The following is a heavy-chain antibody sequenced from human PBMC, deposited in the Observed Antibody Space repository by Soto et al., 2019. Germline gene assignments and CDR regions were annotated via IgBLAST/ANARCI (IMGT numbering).Heavy chain of an antibody. CDR2: IYYSGST. D-gene: IGHD2-15*01. CDR3: AARYCSGGSCYSPY. Sequence: PSETLSLTCTVSGGSISSGGYYWSWIRQHPGKGLEWIGYIYYSGSTYYNPSLKSRVTISVDTSENQFSLKLSSVTAADTAVYYCAARYCSGGSCYSPYWGQGTLVTVSS. V-gene: IGHV4-31*03. J-gene: IGHJ4*02. CDR1: GGSISSGGYY.